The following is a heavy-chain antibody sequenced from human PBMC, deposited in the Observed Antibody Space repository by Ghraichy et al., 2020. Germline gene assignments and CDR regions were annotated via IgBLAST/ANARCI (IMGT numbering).Heavy chain of an antibody. CDR1: GGSISSSDYY. CDR3: ARHYTQQLFDY. D-gene: IGHD6-13*01. J-gene: IGHJ4*02. Sequence: SETLSLTCTVSGGSISSSDYYWGWIRQPPGKGLAWIGSINYSGTTAYNPSLKSRVTVSVDTTKNQFSLKLTSVAAADTAVYYCARHYTQQLFDYWGQGTLVTGSS. V-gene: IGHV4-39*01. CDR2: INYSGTT.